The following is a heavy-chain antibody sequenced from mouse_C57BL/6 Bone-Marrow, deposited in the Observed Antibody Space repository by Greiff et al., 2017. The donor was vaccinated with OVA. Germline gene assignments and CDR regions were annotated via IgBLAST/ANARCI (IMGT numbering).Heavy chain of an antibody. D-gene: IGHD1-1*01. CDR2: IYPGGGYT. V-gene: IGHV1-63*01. J-gene: IGHJ2*01. CDR3: ARIYYYGSFFDY. CDR1: GYTFTNYW. Sequence: QVQLKESGAELVRPGTSVKMSCKASGYTFTNYWIGWAKQRPGHGLEWIGDIYPGGGYTNYNEKFKGKATLTADKSSSTAYMQFSSLTSEDSAIYYCARIYYYGSFFDYWGQGTTLTVSS.